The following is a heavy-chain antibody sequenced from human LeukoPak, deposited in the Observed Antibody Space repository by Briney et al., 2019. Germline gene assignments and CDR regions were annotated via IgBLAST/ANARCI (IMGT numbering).Heavy chain of an antibody. V-gene: IGHV3-21*04. CDR2: ISGSSNDI. CDR1: GFPFSIYI. J-gene: IGHJ4*02. D-gene: IGHD3-10*01. Sequence: GGSLRLSCAASGFPFSIYIMNWVRQAPGKGLEWVSSISGSSNDIYYADSVKGRFTISRDNSKNTLYLQMTGLRAEDTAVYYCAKLKRVGIAPFDDWGQGTLVTVSS. CDR3: AKLKRVGIAPFDD.